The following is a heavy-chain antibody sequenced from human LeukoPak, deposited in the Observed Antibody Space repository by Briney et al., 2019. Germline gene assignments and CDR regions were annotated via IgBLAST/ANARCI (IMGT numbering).Heavy chain of an antibody. CDR1: GGSISSGGYY. Sequence: SETLSLTCAVSGGSISSGGYYWSWIRQPPGKGLEWIGIISYSGSTYYNPSLKSRVTISVDTSKNQFSLKLSSVTAADTAVYYCARQGKSSGWWFIADYWGQGTLVTVSS. D-gene: IGHD6-19*01. CDR2: ISYSGST. J-gene: IGHJ4*02. V-gene: IGHV4-30-2*03. CDR3: ARQGKSSGWWFIADY.